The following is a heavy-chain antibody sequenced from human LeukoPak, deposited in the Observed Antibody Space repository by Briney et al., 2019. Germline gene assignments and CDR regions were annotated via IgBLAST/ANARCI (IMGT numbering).Heavy chain of an antibody. J-gene: IGHJ4*02. CDR2: ISAYNGNT. Sequence: ASVKVSCKASGYTFTSYGISWVRQAPGQGLEWMGCISAYNGNTNYAQKLQGRVTMTTDTSTSTAYMELRSLRSDDTAVYYCARGQKTTTGIAAAGRITPSLFHWGQGTLVTVSS. CDR3: ARGQKTTTGIAAAGRITPSLFH. V-gene: IGHV1-18*01. CDR1: GYTFTSYG. D-gene: IGHD6-13*01.